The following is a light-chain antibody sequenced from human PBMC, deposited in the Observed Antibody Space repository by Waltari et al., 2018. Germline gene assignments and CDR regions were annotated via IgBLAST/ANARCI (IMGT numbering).Light chain of an antibody. CDR3: AAWDDNLNGL. V-gene: IGLV1-44*01. Sequence: QSVLTPAPSESGTPGQRVTISGSGTSPNIGNNAVKWYQQVPGTAPKLLIYANDQRPSGVPNRFSGSKSGTSASLVISGLQAEDEADYYCAAWDDNLNGLFGGGTKLTVL. CDR2: AND. J-gene: IGLJ3*02. CDR1: SPNIGNNA.